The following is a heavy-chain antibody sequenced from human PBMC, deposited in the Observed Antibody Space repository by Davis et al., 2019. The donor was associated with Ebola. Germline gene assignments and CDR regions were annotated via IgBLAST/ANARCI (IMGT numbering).Heavy chain of an antibody. CDR1: GFIFSNYG. V-gene: IGHV3-30*04. CDR2: ISYDRRKI. Sequence: GESLKISCAASGFIFSNYGMHWVRQAPGKGLEWVAHISYDRRKIYYGDSVKGRFTVSRDNPENTLYLQMNSLRAEDTAVYYCASTYYDSWSGSWWGQGTLVTVSS. J-gene: IGHJ4*02. CDR3: ASTYYDSWSGSW. D-gene: IGHD3-3*01.